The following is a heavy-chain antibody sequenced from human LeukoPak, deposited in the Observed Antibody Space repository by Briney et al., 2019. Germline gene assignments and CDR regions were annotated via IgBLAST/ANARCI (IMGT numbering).Heavy chain of an antibody. D-gene: IGHD6-13*01. Sequence: GGSLRLSCAASGFTFSNYWLTWVRQAPGKGLECVANIKQDGSEKSYVDSVKGRFTISRDNAKNSVYLQMNSLRAEDTAVYYCARDARPRWGSSWYPLNYWGQGTLVTVSS. CDR1: GFTFSNYW. J-gene: IGHJ4*02. CDR3: ARDARPRWGSSWYPLNY. CDR2: IKQDGSEK. V-gene: IGHV3-7*01.